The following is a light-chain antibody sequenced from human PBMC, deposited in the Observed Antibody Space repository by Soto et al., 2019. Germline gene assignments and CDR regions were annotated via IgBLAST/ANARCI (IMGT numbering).Light chain of an antibody. CDR3: SSYAGSNTVV. Sequence: QSALTQPPSASGSPGQSVTISCTGTSSDVGGYNYVSWYQQQSGKAPKLMIYGVSKGPSGAPDRFSGSKSGNTASLTVSGLQAEDEADYYCSSYAGSNTVVFGGGTKLTVL. J-gene: IGLJ2*01. V-gene: IGLV2-8*01. CDR2: GVS. CDR1: SSDVGGYNY.